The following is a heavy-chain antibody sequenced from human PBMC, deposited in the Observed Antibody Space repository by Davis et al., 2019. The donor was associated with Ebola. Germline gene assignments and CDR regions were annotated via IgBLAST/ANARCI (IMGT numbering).Heavy chain of an antibody. D-gene: IGHD1-26*01. J-gene: IGHJ1*01. Sequence: GESLKISCQASGYDFAVYWIGWVRQMHGGGLERMGTIHAGDFDTRYGPSFRGRVTISVDNSITTAYLQWSRLEASDNGMYYCARRGDSGRYWGLDNWGQGTLVTVSS. CDR3: ARRGDSGRYWGLDN. CDR1: GYDFAVYW. CDR2: IHAGDFDT. V-gene: IGHV5-51*01.